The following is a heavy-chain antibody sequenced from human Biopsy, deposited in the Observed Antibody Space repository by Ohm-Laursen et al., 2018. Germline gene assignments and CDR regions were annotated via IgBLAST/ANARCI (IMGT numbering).Heavy chain of an antibody. D-gene: IGHD6-19*01. V-gene: IGHV3-9*01. Sequence: SLRLSCTASGFIFDDYATHWVRQVPGKGLEWVAGIHWNSGVIDYVDSVKGRFTISRDSAKNSLYLQLNSLRTEDTAFYYCARAYGNGFYRDAFDLWGQGTVVSVS. CDR2: IHWNSGVI. CDR3: ARAYGNGFYRDAFDL. CDR1: GFIFDDYA. J-gene: IGHJ3*01.